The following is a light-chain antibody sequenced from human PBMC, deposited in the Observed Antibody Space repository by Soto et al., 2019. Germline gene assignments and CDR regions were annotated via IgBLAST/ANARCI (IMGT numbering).Light chain of an antibody. Sequence: QSVLTQPASVYGSPGQSITISCTGTSSDIGAYNFVSWYQQQPGKAPKLMLYDVNIRPSGVSNRFSGSKSGNTASLTSSGLQAEDEADYYCTAWTTSTTMIFGGGTKVTVL. V-gene: IGLV2-14*03. J-gene: IGLJ2*01. CDR1: SSDIGAYNF. CDR2: DVN. CDR3: TAWTTSTTMI.